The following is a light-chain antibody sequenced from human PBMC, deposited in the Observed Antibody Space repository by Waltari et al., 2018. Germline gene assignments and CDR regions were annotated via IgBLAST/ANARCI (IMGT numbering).Light chain of an antibody. CDR3: QQRET. CDR2: DAS. Sequence: EIVLTQSPATLSLSPGERATLSCRASQSVSSYLAWYQQKPGHAPRLLIYDASNRATGIPARFSGSGSGTDFTLTISSLEPEDFAVYYCQQRETFGGGTKVEIK. J-gene: IGKJ4*01. CDR1: QSVSSY. V-gene: IGKV3-11*01.